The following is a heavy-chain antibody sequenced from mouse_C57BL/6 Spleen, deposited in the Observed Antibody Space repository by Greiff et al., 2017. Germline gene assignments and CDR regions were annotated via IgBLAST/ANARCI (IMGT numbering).Heavy chain of an antibody. CDR1: GFTFSSYA. CDR2: ISDGGSYT. Sequence: VQLKESGGGLVKPGGSLKLSCAASGFTFSSYAMSWVRQTPEKRLEWVATISDGGSYTYYPDNVKGRFTISRDNAKNNLYLQMSHLKSEDTAMYYCARDRGYASDFWGQGTTLTVSS. D-gene: IGHD2-10*02. V-gene: IGHV5-4*01. J-gene: IGHJ2*01. CDR3: ARDRGYASDF.